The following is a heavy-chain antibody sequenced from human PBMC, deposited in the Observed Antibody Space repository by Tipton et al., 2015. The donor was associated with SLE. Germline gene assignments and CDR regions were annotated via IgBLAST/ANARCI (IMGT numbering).Heavy chain of an antibody. Sequence: SLRLSCAASGFTVSSNYMSWVRRAPGKGLEWVSVIYSGGSTYYADSVKGRFTISRDNSKNTLYLQMNSLRAEDTAVYYCARGHCTGGVCSDAFDIWGQGTMVTVSS. CDR3: ARGHCTGGVCSDAFDI. CDR2: IYSGGST. D-gene: IGHD2-8*02. V-gene: IGHV3-53*05. CDR1: GFTVSSNY. J-gene: IGHJ3*02.